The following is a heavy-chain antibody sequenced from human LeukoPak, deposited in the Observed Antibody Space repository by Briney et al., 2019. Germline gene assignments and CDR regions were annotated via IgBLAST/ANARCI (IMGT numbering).Heavy chain of an antibody. V-gene: IGHV3-30-3*01. Sequence: GGSLRLSCAASGFTFSSYAMHWVRQAPGKGLEWVAVISYDGSNKYYADSVKGRFTISRDNSKNTLYLQMNSLRAEDTAVYYCARITTVTTSEYWGQGTLVTVFS. D-gene: IGHD4-17*01. J-gene: IGHJ4*02. CDR3: ARITTVTTSEY. CDR1: GFTFSSYA. CDR2: ISYDGSNK.